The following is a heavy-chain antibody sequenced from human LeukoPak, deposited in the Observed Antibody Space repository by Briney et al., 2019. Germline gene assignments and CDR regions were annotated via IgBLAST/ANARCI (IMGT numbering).Heavy chain of an antibody. V-gene: IGHV4-39*01. J-gene: IGHJ4*02. D-gene: IGHD3-22*01. CDR3: ATAYYYDSSGYYLFDY. Sequence: SETLSHTCTVSGGSISSSSYYWGWVRQPPGKGLEWIGSIYYSGSTYYNPSLKSRVTISVDTSKNQFSLKLSSVTAADTAVYYCATAYYYDSSGYYLFDYWGQGTLVTVSS. CDR1: GGSISSSSYY. CDR2: IYYSGST.